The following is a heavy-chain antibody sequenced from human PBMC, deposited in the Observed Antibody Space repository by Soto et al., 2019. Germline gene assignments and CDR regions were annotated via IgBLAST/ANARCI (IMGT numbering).Heavy chain of an antibody. J-gene: IGHJ4*02. CDR3: AREMVRGVGSDY. D-gene: IGHD3-10*01. V-gene: IGHV1-18*01. Sequence: QVQLVQSGAEVKKPGASVKVSCKASGYTFTSYGISWVRQAPGQGLEWMGWISTYNGNTKYAQKLQGRVTMTTDTYTSTADMGLRSVRSDDTAVFYCAREMVRGVGSDYWGQGTLVTVSS. CDR1: GYTFTSYG. CDR2: ISTYNGNT.